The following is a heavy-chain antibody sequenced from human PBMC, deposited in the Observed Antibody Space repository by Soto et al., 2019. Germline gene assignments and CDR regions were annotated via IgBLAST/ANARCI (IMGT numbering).Heavy chain of an antibody. V-gene: IGHV3-30*18. CDR3: AKEVEVAGDLDY. CDR2: ISSDGKTK. D-gene: IGHD6-19*01. CDR1: GFTFSTYG. J-gene: IGHJ4*01. Sequence: GGSLRLSCVASGFTFSTYGIHWVRQAPGKGLEWVGVISSDGKTKYYADSVKGRFTISRDNSKNTMYLQMASLRPEDTAVYYCAKEVEVAGDLDYWGHGTLVTVSS.